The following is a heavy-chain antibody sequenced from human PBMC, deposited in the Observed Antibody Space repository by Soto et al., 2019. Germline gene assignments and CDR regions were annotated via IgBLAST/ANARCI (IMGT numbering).Heavy chain of an antibody. J-gene: IGHJ4*01. CDR2: ISYSGST. CDR1: GGSISSGNYY. CDR3: ASFCSPATALYYFYF. V-gene: IGHV4-30-4*01. D-gene: IGHD3-3*01. Sequence: SETLSLTCTVSGGSISSGNYYWSWIRQRPGKGLEWIGFISYSGSTYYSLSLKSRVTISVDTSKNQFSLNLSFVTAADTAVYYCASFCSPATALYYFYFWAHRSLVTVSS.